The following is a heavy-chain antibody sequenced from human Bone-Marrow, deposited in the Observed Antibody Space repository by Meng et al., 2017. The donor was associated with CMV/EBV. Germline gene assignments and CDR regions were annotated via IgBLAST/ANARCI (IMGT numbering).Heavy chain of an antibody. V-gene: IGHV3-30*02. J-gene: IGHJ6*02. CDR3: ARDQNGMDV. Sequence: GESLKISCAASGFTFSSYGMHWVRQAPGKGLEWVAFIRYDGSNKYYADSVKGRFTISRDNAKNSLYLQMNSLRAEDTAVYYCARDQNGMDVWRQGTTVTVSS. CDR1: GFTFSSYG. CDR2: IRYDGSNK.